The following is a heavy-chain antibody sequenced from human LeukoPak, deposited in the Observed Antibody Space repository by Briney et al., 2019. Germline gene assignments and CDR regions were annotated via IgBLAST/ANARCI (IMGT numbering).Heavy chain of an antibody. CDR2: INHSGST. D-gene: IGHD3-10*01. Sequence: PSETPSLTCAVYGGSFSGYYWSWIRQPPGKGLEWIGEINHSGSTNYNPSLKSRVTISVDTSKNQFSLKLSSVTAADTAVYYCARVWSAGLPDYWGQGTLVTVSS. J-gene: IGHJ4*02. CDR3: ARVWSAGLPDY. V-gene: IGHV4-34*01. CDR1: GGSFSGYY.